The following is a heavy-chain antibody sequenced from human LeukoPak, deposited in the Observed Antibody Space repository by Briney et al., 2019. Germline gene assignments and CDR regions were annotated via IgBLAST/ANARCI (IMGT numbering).Heavy chain of an antibody. Sequence: GGSPRLSCAASGFSFSRVWMSWVRQAPGKGPEWVASIKLDGSEKYYVDSVKGRFTISRDNAKNSLYLQMNTLRAEDTAVYYCAKEGYWGQGTLVTVSS. V-gene: IGHV3-7*01. CDR1: GFSFSRVW. J-gene: IGHJ4*02. CDR2: IKLDGSEK. CDR3: AKEGY.